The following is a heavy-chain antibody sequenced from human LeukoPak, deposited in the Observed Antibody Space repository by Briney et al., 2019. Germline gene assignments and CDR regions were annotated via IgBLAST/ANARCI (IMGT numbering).Heavy chain of an antibody. V-gene: IGHV4-59*08. D-gene: IGHD3-10*01. J-gene: IGHJ4*02. Sequence: PSETLSLTCNVSGDSITSDYWSWIRQSPGKGLEWIGYINYGGNSDYNPSLNSRVTISVNRSKKQVSLKMRSMTAADTAVYYCARLDCISNTCYNYWAPGALVTASS. CDR1: GDSITSDY. CDR3: ARLDCISNTCYNY. CDR2: INYGGNS.